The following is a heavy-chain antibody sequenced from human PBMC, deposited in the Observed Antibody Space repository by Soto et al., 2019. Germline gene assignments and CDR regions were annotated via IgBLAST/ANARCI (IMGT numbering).Heavy chain of an antibody. CDR3: ASHPPTPDDIAVGDDAFDI. D-gene: IGHD6-19*01. Sequence: QVQLQESGPGLVKPSETLSLTCTVSGGSISSYYWSWIRQPPGKGLEWIVYIYYSGSTNYNPSLKSGVTISVDTSKNQFSLKLSSVTAADTAVYYCASHPPTPDDIAVGDDAFDIWGRGTMVTVSS. CDR1: GGSISSYY. V-gene: IGHV4-59*08. J-gene: IGHJ3*02. CDR2: IYYSGST.